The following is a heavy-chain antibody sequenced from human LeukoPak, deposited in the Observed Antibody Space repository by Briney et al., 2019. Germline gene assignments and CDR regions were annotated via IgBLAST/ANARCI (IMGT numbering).Heavy chain of an antibody. V-gene: IGHV3-48*02. D-gene: IGHD2-15*01. J-gene: IGHJ4*02. CDR1: GFTFRNNS. CDR3: ARDLGYCGAISCGLGY. Sequence: PGGSLRLSCAASGFTFRNNSMNWVRQAPGKGLEWVSYISSSSSTIYYADSVKGRFTISRDNAKNSLYLQMNSLRDEDTAVYYCARDLGYCGAISCGLGYWGQGTLVTVSS. CDR2: ISSSSSTI.